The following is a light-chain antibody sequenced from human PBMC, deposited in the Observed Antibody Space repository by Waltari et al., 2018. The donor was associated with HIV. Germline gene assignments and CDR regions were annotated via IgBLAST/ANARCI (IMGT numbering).Light chain of an antibody. J-gene: IGKJ4*01. CDR2: GAF. CDR1: QDISNS. Sequence: DIQMTQSPSSLSASIGDTVIIPRRASQDISNSISWFQQQPGKVPKLLVHGAFILQRVVPSRFSGSGAGTDYTLTITGLQAEDFATYFCQQYFAVPLTFGGGTRVDIK. V-gene: IGKV1-NL1*01. CDR3: QQYFAVPLT.